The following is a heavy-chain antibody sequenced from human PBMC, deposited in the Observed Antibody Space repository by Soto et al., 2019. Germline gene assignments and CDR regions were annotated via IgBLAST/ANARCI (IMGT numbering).Heavy chain of an antibody. V-gene: IGHV1-69*02. D-gene: IGHD6-19*01. CDR3: ARAKRYSSGWYEGMDV. Sequence: QVQLVQSGAEVKKPGSSVKVSCKASGGTFSSYTISWVRQAPGQGLEWMGRIIPILGIANYAQKFQGRVTITADKSTSTAYMELSRLRSEDTAVYYCARAKRYSSGWYEGMDVWGQGTTVTVSS. J-gene: IGHJ6*02. CDR1: GGTFSSYT. CDR2: IIPILGIA.